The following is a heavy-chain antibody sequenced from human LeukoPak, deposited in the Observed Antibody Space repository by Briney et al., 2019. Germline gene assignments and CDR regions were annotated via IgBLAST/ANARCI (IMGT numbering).Heavy chain of an antibody. Sequence: PGGSLRLSCAASGFTFSSYSMNWVRQAPGKGLEWVSVIYSGGSTYYADSVKGRFTISRDNSKNTLYLQMNSLRAEDTAVYYCASPESLDYWGQGTLVTVSS. J-gene: IGHJ4*02. V-gene: IGHV3-53*01. CDR1: GFTFSSYS. CDR3: ASPESLDY. CDR2: IYSGGST.